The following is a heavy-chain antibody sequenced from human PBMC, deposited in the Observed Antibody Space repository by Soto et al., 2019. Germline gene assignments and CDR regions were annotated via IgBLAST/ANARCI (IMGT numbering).Heavy chain of an antibody. D-gene: IGHD3-9*01. CDR1: GYTLTSYY. CDR3: AREGPGTYFVL. J-gene: IGHJ4*02. Sequence: ASVKVSCKASGYTLTSYYIHWVRQAPGQGLEWLGRINPSDGSTTSRQTLQGRFSMTRDTSASTVFMELSSLKSQDTAVYFCAREGPGTYFVLWGQGTRVTVSS. CDR2: INPSDGST. V-gene: IGHV1-46*01.